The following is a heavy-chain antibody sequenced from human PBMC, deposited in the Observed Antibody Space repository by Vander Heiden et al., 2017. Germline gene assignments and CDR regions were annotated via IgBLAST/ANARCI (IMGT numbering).Heavy chain of an antibody. Sequence: EVQLVESGGGLIQPGGSLRLSCAASGFTVSSNYMSWVRQAPGKGLEWVSVIYSGGSTYYADSVKGRFTISRDNSKNTLYLQMNSMRAEDTAVYYCARDAGYGEHHYFDYWGQGTLVTVSS. CDR1: GFTVSSNY. D-gene: IGHD4-17*01. J-gene: IGHJ4*02. CDR2: IYSGGST. CDR3: ARDAGYGEHHYFDY. V-gene: IGHV3-53*01.